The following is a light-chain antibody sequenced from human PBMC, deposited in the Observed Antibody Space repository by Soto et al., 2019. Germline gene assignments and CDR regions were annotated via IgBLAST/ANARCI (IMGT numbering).Light chain of an antibody. J-gene: IGLJ2*01. Sequence: QSVLTQPPSVSAAPRQRVTISCSGSSSNIGNNAVNWYQQLPGKAPKLLIFYDDLPTSGVPDRFSGSKSGTSASLAISGLQSEDEADYYCAAWDDSLNGVIFGGGTKVTVL. CDR3: AAWDDSLNGVI. CDR1: SSNIGNNA. CDR2: YDD. V-gene: IGLV1-36*01.